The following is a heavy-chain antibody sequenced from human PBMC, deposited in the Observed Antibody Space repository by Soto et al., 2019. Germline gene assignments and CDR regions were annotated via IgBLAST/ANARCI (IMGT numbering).Heavy chain of an antibody. V-gene: IGHV1-18*04. J-gene: IGHJ5*02. Sequence: ASVKVSCNASGYTFTSYGISWVRQAPGQGLEWMGWISAYNGNTNYAQKPQGRVTMTTDTSTSTAYMELRSLRSDDTAVYYCARVRIVGATNNWFDPWGQGTLVTVSS. D-gene: IGHD1-26*01. CDR1: GYTFTSYG. CDR3: ARVRIVGATNNWFDP. CDR2: ISAYNGNT.